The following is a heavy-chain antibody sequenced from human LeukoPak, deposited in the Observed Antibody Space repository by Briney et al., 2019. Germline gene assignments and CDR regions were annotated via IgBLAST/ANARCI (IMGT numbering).Heavy chain of an antibody. CDR2: IKQDGSEK. D-gene: IGHD2-2*01. Sequence: PGGSLRLSCAASGFTFSSYVMSWVRQAPGKGLEWVTDIKQDGSEKYYVDSVKGRFTISRDNAKNSLYLQMNSLRAEDTAVYYCARDQEDIVVVPAASAKYYYYYYMDVWGKGTTVTISS. CDR1: GFTFSSYV. V-gene: IGHV3-7*01. CDR3: ARDQEDIVVVPAASAKYYYYYYMDV. J-gene: IGHJ6*03.